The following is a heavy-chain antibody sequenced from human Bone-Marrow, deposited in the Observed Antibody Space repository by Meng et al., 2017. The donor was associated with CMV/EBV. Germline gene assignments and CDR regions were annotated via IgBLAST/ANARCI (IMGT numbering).Heavy chain of an antibody. Sequence: GESLKISCAASGFTFSNYWLSWVRQAPGKGLEWVASIKPDGSEKYYADSVKGRFTIFRDNGKSSLHLQMNSLRAEDTAVYYCARWRGSTSLDYWGQGTRVTGYS. CDR2: IKPDGSEK. CDR1: GFTFSNYW. J-gene: IGHJ4*02. D-gene: IGHD2-2*01. V-gene: IGHV3-7*01. CDR3: ARWRGSTSLDY.